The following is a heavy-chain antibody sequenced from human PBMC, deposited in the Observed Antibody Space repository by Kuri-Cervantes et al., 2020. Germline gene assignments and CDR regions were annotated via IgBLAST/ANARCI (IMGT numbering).Heavy chain of an antibody. CDR1: GYTFTSYA. CDR2: INTNTGNP. J-gene: IGHJ3*02. CDR3: ARDYPWSSGWYDAFDI. V-gene: IGHV7-4-1*02. D-gene: IGHD6-19*01. Sequence: ASVKVSCKATGYTFTSYAMNWVRQAPGQGLEWMGWINTNTGNPTYAQGFTGRFVFSLDTSVSTAYLQISSLKAEDTAVYYCARDYPWSSGWYDAFDIWGQGTMVTVSS.